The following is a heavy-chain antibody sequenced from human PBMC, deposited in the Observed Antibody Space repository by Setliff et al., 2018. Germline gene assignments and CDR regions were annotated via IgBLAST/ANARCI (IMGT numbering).Heavy chain of an antibody. J-gene: IGHJ4*02. D-gene: IGHD2-2*01. Sequence: SETLSLTCTVSGGSISTTNYFWGWIRQPPGGGLEWIGILYYTGATYYNPSLKSRVTISVDTPNNQFSLKLKSVTAADTAVYYFRLAHCNDTSCEEALDYWSQGTLVTVSS. CDR3: RLAHCNDTSCEEALDY. V-gene: IGHV4-39*07. CDR2: LYYTGAT. CDR1: GGSISTTNYF.